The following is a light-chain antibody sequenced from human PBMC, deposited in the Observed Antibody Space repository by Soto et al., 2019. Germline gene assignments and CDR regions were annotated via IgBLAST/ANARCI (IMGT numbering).Light chain of an antibody. CDR3: QQYNEWLT. CDR1: QSVSSN. Sequence: EVVMTQSPATLSVSPGERATLSCRAGQSVSSNLAWYQWKPGQAPRLLIYGASSRATGIPARFSGSGSGTKFTLTISSLQSEDFAVYYCQQYNEWLTFGGGTKVDIK. CDR2: GAS. V-gene: IGKV3-15*01. J-gene: IGKJ4*01.